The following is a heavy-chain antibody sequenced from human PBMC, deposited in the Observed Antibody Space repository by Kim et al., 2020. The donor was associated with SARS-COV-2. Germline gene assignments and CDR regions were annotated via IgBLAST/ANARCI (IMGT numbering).Heavy chain of an antibody. CDR2: T. CDR3: VRDKDYSFDM. D-gene: IGHD4-17*01. Sequence: TKNAQKFKGRVTMTRDTSTSTAYMELRSLRSDDTAVYYCVRDKDYSFDMWGQGTKVTVSS. J-gene: IGHJ3*02. V-gene: IGHV1-18*01.